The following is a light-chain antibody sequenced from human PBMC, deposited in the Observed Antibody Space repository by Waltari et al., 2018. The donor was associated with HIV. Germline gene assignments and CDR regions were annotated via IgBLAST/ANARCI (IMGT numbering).Light chain of an antibody. V-gene: IGLV2-11*01. CDR3: SSYSPRGFVL. CDR2: EVY. J-gene: IGLJ3*02. CDR1: RTYVDTF. Sequence: SALTQPHSVSGSPGQSLTISCTGTRTYVDTFVSWYQPHPGKAPQVIIFEVYSRPSGVSDRFSGSKSGATASLTISALRAEDEADYFCSSYSPRGFVLFGGGTKVTVL.